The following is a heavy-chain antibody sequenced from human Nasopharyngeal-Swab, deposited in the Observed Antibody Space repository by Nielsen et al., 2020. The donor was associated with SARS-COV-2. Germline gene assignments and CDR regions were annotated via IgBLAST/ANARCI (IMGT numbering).Heavy chain of an antibody. CDR2: INHSGST. CDR3: ARGSLGSFSTVTRIYGMDV. J-gene: IGHJ6*02. Sequence: SQTLSLTCAVYGGSFSGYYWSWIRQPPGKGLEWIGGINHSGSTNYNPSLKSRVTISVDTSKNQFSLKLSSVTAADTAVYYCARGSLGSFSTVTRIYGMDVWGQGTTVTVSS. CDR1: GGSFSGYY. V-gene: IGHV4-34*01. D-gene: IGHD4-17*01.